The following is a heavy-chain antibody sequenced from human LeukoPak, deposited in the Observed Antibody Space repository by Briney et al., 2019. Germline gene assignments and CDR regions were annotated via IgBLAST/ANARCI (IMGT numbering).Heavy chain of an antibody. J-gene: IGHJ4*02. CDR1: GLSVSSNY. Sequence: PGGSLRLSCAASGLSVSSNYMSWVRQAPGKGLEWVSVPYSDGTTYYADSVKGRFTISRDNSKNTLYLQMNSLRAEDTAVYYCVRGMGVSMLYYFDYWGQGTLVTVSS. CDR3: VRGMGVSMLYYFDY. D-gene: IGHD3-10*01. V-gene: IGHV3-66*02. CDR2: PYSDGTT.